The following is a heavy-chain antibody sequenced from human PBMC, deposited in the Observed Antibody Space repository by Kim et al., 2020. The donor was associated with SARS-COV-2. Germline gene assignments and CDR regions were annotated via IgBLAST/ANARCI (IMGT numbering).Heavy chain of an antibody. CDR1: GFTFSHST. D-gene: IGHD4-4*01. J-gene: IGHJ4*02. V-gene: IGHV3-21*06. CDR3: GRGPNYSNDYFDN. CDR2: ISGSSNYI. Sequence: GGSLRLSCAASGFTFSHSTPNWVRQAPGKGLEWVSSISGSSNYIYYADSMKGRCTITRDNAKSSLYLQMNSLRAEDTAVYFCGRGPNYSNDYFDNWGQGTLIIVSS.